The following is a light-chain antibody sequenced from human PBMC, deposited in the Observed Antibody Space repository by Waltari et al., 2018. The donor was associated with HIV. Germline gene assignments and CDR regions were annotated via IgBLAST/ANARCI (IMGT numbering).Light chain of an antibody. CDR3: CSYAGTYEVV. Sequence: QSALTQPRSVSGSPGQSVNISCTGTSSDVGAYKYVSWYKQHPGKAPKFMIYDVSKRPSGVPDRFSGSKSGNTASLTISGLQADDEAIYYCCSYAGTYEVVFGGGTKLTVL. J-gene: IGLJ2*01. CDR2: DVS. V-gene: IGLV2-11*01. CDR1: SSDVGAYKY.